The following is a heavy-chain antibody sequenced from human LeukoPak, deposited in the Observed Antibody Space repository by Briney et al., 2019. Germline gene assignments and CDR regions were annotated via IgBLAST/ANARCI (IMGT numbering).Heavy chain of an antibody. CDR2: ISSGGSRP. V-gene: IGHV3-23*01. Sequence: GGSLRLSCAASGFSSSRQAMSWVRQAPGKGLEWVSAISSGGSRPYYADSVKGRFTISRDTSINTLFLQMNSLRVDDSAVYYCAKGPLGSWYYFDYWGQGTLVTVSS. D-gene: IGHD6-13*01. CDR3: AKGPLGSWYYFDY. J-gene: IGHJ4*02. CDR1: GFSSSRQA.